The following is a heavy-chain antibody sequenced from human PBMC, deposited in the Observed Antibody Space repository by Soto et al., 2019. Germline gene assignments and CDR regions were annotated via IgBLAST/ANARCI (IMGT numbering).Heavy chain of an antibody. D-gene: IGHD6-13*01. CDR3: ARYGSSWSLYYYGMDV. J-gene: IGHJ6*02. CDR1: GYTFTSYA. CDR2: INAGNGNT. V-gene: IGHV1-3*01. Sequence: ASVKVSCKASGYTFTSYAMHWVRQAPGQRLEWMGWINAGNGNTKYSQKFQGRVTITRDTSASTAYMELSSLRSEDTAVYYCARYGSSWSLYYYGMDVWGQGTTVTVSS.